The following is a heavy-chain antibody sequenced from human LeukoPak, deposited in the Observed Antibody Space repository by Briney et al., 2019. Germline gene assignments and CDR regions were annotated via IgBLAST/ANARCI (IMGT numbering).Heavy chain of an antibody. CDR3: AKGAVYHYGMDV. CDR2: MNPNSGNT. Sequence: ASAKVSCKASGYTFTSYGISWLRQAPGQGLEWMGWMNPNSGNTGYAQKFQGRVTMTRNTSISTAYMELSSLRSEDTAVYYCAKGAVYHYGMDVWGQGTTVTVSS. J-gene: IGHJ6*02. V-gene: IGHV1-8*02. CDR1: GYTFTSYG.